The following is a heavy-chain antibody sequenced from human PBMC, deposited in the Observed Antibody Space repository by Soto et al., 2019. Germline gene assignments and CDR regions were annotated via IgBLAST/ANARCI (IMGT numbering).Heavy chain of an antibody. CDR3: ARDRALLWFGMEIDY. CDR1: GFTFSSYA. Sequence: QVQLVESGGGVVQPGRSLRLSCAASGFTFSSYAMHWVRQAPGKGLEWVAVISYDGSNKYYADSVKGRFTISRDNSKNTLYLQMNSLRAEDTAVYYCARDRALLWFGMEIDYWGQGTLVTVSS. V-gene: IGHV3-30-3*01. J-gene: IGHJ4*02. CDR2: ISYDGSNK. D-gene: IGHD3-10*01.